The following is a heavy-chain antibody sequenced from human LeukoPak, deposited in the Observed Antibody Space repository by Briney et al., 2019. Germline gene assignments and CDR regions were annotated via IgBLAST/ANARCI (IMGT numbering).Heavy chain of an antibody. D-gene: IGHD3-10*01. CDR3: HLVRGGGYFDY. V-gene: IGHV4-34*01. Sequence: PSETLSLTCAVYGGSFNNYYWSCIRQPPGKGLEWIGEINHSGNTNYNPSLKSRVTISVDTSKNQFSLNLTSVTAADTAVYYCHLVRGGGYFDYWGQGTLVTVSS. CDR1: GGSFNNYY. J-gene: IGHJ4*02. CDR2: INHSGNT.